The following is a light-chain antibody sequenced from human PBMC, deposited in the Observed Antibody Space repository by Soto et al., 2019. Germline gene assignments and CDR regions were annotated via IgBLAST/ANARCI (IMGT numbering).Light chain of an antibody. CDR3: QSYDFSLTSVV. CDR2: DDN. V-gene: IGLV1-40*01. CDR1: SSNIGAASN. J-gene: IGLJ2*01. Sequence: QSVLTQPPSVSGAPGQRVTISCTGSSSNIGAASNVYWYQQLPGVAPKLLLYDDNSRPSGVPDRFSASKSGTSASLAITGLPAEDEADYYCQSYDFSLTSVVFGGGTKLTVL.